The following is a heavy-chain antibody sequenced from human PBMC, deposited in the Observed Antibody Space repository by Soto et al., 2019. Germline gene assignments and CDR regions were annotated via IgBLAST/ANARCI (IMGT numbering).Heavy chain of an antibody. CDR2: IKSKTDGGTT. J-gene: IGHJ4*02. D-gene: IGHD3-3*01. Sequence: GGSLRLSCAASGFTFSNAWMSWVRQAPGKGLEWVGRIKSKTDGGTTDYAAPVKGRFTISRDDSKNTLYLQMNSLKTEDTAVYYCTTDKTYYDFWSGYYTGPYWGQGTLVTVSS. CDR3: TTDKTYYDFWSGYYTGPY. CDR1: GFTFSNAW. V-gene: IGHV3-15*01.